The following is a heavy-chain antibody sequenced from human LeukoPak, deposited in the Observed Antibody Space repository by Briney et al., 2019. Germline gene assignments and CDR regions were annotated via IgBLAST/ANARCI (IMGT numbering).Heavy chain of an antibody. V-gene: IGHV2-5*02. CDR1: GFSLSTSGVG. CDR3: AHKLGMTTTGYYFDY. D-gene: IGHD1-26*01. CDR2: IYWDDDK. J-gene: IGHJ4*02. Sequence: SGPTLVKPPQTLTLTCTFSGFSLSTSGVGVGWIRQPPGKALEWLALIYWDDDKRHSPSLRSRLTITKDTSKNQVVLTMTNMDPVDTATYYCAHKLGMTTTGYYFDYWGQGTLVTVSS.